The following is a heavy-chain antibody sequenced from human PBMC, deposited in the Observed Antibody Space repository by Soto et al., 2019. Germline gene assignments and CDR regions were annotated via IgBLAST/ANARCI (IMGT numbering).Heavy chain of an antibody. CDR1: GGSISSYY. CDR3: ARAIYSGYDPYYFDY. CDR2: IYTSGST. J-gene: IGHJ4*02. V-gene: IGHV4-4*07. D-gene: IGHD5-12*01. Sequence: SETLSLTCTVSGGSISSYYWSRIRQPAGKGLEWIGRIYTSGSTNYNPSLKSRVTMSVDTSKNQFSLKLSSVTAADTAVYYCARAIYSGYDPYYFDYWGQGTLVTVSS.